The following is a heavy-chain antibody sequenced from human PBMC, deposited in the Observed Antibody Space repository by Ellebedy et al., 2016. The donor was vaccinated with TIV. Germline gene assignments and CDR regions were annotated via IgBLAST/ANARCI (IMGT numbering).Heavy chain of an antibody. CDR1: GGSFSGYY. V-gene: IGHV4-34*01. CDR3: ARLGMLLESRGDY. D-gene: IGHD2-8*01. CDR2: INHSGST. Sequence: MPSETLSLTCAVYGGSFSGYYWSWVRQTPGKGLEWIGEINHSGSTNYNPSLKRRVTISVDTSKNRFSLKLSSVTAADTAVYYCARLGMLLESRGDYWGQGTLVTVSS. J-gene: IGHJ4*02.